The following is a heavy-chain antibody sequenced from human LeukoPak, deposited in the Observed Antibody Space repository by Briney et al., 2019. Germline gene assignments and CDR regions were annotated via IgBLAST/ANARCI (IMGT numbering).Heavy chain of an antibody. V-gene: IGHV3-15*01. CDR3: TTDGVGVEGAAYDN. Sequence: GGSLRLSCAASGFTFINAWMAWVRQAPGQGLEWVVRIKAKAHGGTIEYAAPVKGRFTISRDDSKNTLYLQMNSLKTEDTAVYYCTTDGVGVEGAAYDNWGQGTLVSVSS. J-gene: IGHJ4*02. CDR1: GFTFINAW. CDR2: IKAKAHGGTI. D-gene: IGHD1-26*01.